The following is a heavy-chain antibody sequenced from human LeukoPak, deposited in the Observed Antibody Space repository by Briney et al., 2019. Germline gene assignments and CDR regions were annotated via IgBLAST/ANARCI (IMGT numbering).Heavy chain of an antibody. J-gene: IGHJ4*02. CDR1: GFSFSIFA. D-gene: IGHD4-11*01. CDR2: ITNNGGST. Sequence: GESLRLSCAASGFSFSIFAIHWVRQAPGKQLEYVSAITNNGGSTYYADSVKGGFTISRDNSKNTLYLQMGSLRPEDMAVYYCVRWGYYSNYDYWGQGTLVTVSS. V-gene: IGHV3-64*02. CDR3: VRWGYYSNYDY.